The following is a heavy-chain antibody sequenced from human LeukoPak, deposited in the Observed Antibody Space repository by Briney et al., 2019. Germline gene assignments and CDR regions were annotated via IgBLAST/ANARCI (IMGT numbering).Heavy chain of an antibody. V-gene: IGHV3-30-3*01. CDR3: ARPLLNFYYYGMDV. Sequence: GGSLRLSCAASGFTFSSYAMHWVRQAPGKGLEWVAVISYDGSNKYYADSVKGRFTISRDNSKNTLYLQMNSLRAEDTAVYYCARPLLNFYYYGMDVWGQGTTVTVSS. D-gene: IGHD2-15*01. CDR2: ISYDGSNK. CDR1: GFTFSSYA. J-gene: IGHJ6*02.